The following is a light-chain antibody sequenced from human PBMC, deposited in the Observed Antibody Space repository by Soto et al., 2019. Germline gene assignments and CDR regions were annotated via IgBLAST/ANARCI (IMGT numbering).Light chain of an antibody. CDR3: QKYNSAPPGT. J-gene: IGKJ4*01. Sequence: DIQMTQSPSSLSASVGDRVTITCRASQGISNYLAWYQQKPGKVPKLLIYAASTLQSGVPSRFSGSGSGTDFPLTISSLQPEDVATFYCQKYNSAPPGTFGGGTKVEIK. V-gene: IGKV1-27*01. CDR2: AAS. CDR1: QGISNY.